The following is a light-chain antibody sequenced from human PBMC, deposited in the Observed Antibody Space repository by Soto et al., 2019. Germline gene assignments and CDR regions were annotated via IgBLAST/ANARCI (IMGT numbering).Light chain of an antibody. Sequence: QSVLTQPPSVSGAPGQRVTISRTGSSSNIRAGYDVHWYQQLPGTAPKLLIYGNSNRPSGVPDRFSGSKSGTSASLAITGLQAEDEADYYCQSYDSSLSGSYVFGTGTKVTVL. CDR1: SSNIRAGYD. J-gene: IGLJ1*01. CDR3: QSYDSSLSGSYV. CDR2: GNS. V-gene: IGLV1-40*01.